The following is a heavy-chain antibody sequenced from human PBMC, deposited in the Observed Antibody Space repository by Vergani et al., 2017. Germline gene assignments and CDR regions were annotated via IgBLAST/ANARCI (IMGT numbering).Heavy chain of an antibody. J-gene: IGHJ4*02. V-gene: IGHV3-20*04. CDR1: GFIFDESG. Sequence: EVQLVESGGGVVRPGGSLRVSCKVSGFIFDESGMSWVRQVPGKGLEWVAAIDWNGGSTYYADSVKGRFTLSRDNAKNSLYLQMNSLRAEDTAFYFCARLRGSGSSPNYFDQWGQGTLVTVSS. D-gene: IGHD3-10*01. CDR2: IDWNGGST. CDR3: ARLRGSGSSPNYFDQ.